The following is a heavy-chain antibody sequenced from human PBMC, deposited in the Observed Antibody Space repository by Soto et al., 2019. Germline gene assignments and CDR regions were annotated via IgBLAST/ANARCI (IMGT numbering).Heavy chain of an antibody. CDR1: GGSFSGYY. CDR2: INHSGST. V-gene: IGHV4-34*01. Sequence: SETLSLTCAVYGGSFSGYYWTWIRQPPGTGLEWIGEINHSGSTNYNPSLKSRVIISDDTSKNQIFLRLSSVTAADTAVYYCASAYSDSSGDSLDFWSQGTLVTGS. J-gene: IGHJ4*02. CDR3: ASAYSDSSGDSLDF. D-gene: IGHD2-15*01.